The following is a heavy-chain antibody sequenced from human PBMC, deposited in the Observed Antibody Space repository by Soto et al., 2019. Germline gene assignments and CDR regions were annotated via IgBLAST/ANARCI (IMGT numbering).Heavy chain of an antibody. V-gene: IGHV4-59*01. CDR2: IYYSGST. Sequence: QVQLQESGPGLVKPSETLSLTCTVSGGSISSYYWSWIRQPPGKGLEWIGYIYYSGSTNYNSSLKSRVTISVDTSKNQFSLKLSSVTAADTAVYYCARGVVATIFDYWGQGTLVTVSS. J-gene: IGHJ4*02. D-gene: IGHD5-12*01. CDR3: ARGVVATIFDY. CDR1: GGSISSYY.